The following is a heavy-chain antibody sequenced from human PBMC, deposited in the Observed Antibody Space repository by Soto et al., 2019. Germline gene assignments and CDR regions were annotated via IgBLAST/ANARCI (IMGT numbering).Heavy chain of an antibody. V-gene: IGHV1-69*13. CDR1: GGTLSSYA. CDR3: ARTPPAGTAMVPSDDYYYGMDV. D-gene: IGHD5-18*01. J-gene: IGHJ6*02. CDR2: IIPILGTA. Sequence: SVKVSCKASGGTLSSYAISWVRQAPGQGLEWMGGIIPILGTANYAQKFQGRVTITADESTSTAYMELSSLRSEDTAVYYCARTPPAGTAMVPSDDYYYGMDVWGQGTTVTVSS.